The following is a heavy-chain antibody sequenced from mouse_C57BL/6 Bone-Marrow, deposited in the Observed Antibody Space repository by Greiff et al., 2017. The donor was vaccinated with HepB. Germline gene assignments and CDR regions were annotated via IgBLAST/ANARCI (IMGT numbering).Heavy chain of an antibody. Sequence: EVQRVESGPVLVKPGPSVKISCKASGFTFTDYYMHWVKQSHGKSLEWIGLVYPYNGGTSYNQKFKGKATLTVDTSSSTAYMELNSLTSEDSAVYYCARATTVDWYFDVWGTGTTVTVSS. V-gene: IGHV1-36*01. D-gene: IGHD1-1*01. CDR2: VYPYNGGT. CDR1: GFTFTDYY. CDR3: ARATTVDWYFDV. J-gene: IGHJ1*03.